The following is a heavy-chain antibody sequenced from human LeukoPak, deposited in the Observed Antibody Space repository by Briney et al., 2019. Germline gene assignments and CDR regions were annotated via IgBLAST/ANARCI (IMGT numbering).Heavy chain of an antibody. J-gene: IGHJ6*03. CDR3: AREGLTTVTTLEVYYYMDV. V-gene: IGHV3-7*01. D-gene: IGHD4-11*01. CDR1: GFTFSSYW. Sequence: PGGSLRLSCAASGFTFSSYWMSWVRQAPGKGLEWVANIKQDGSEKYYVDSVKGRFTISRDNAKNSLYLQMNSLRAEDTAVYYCAREGLTTVTTLEVYYYMDVWGKGTTVTVSS. CDR2: IKQDGSEK.